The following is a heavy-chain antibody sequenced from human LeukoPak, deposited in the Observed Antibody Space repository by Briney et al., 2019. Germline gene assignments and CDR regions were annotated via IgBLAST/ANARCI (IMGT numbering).Heavy chain of an antibody. CDR2: ISSSGSTI. Sequence: GGSLRLSCAASGFTFSSYEMNWVRQAPGKGLEWVSYISSSGSTIYYADSVKGRFTISRDNAKNSLYLQMNSLRAKDTAVYYCARGGTLEYFQHWGQGTLVIVSS. CDR3: ARGGTLEYFQH. J-gene: IGHJ1*01. CDR1: GFTFSSYE. V-gene: IGHV3-48*03.